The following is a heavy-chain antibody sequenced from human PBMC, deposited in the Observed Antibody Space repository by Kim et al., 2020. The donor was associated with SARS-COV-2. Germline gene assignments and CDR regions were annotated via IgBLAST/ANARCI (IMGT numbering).Heavy chain of an antibody. CDR1: GGSFTGYY. Sequence: SETLSLTCAVYGGSFTGYYWNWVRQPPGRGLEWIAEIHHTGSTNYNPSLKSRVAISVDPSKNLFSLKLTSVTAADTAVYYCTRGPGWTIAARPFDQWGQGTLVTVSS. D-gene: IGHD6-6*01. CDR2: IHHTGST. V-gene: IGHV4-34*01. CDR3: TRGPGWTIAARPFDQ. J-gene: IGHJ4*02.